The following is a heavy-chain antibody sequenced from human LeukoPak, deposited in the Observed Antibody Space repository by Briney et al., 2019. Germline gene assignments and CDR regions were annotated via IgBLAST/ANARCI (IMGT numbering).Heavy chain of an antibody. CDR1: GFTFSSYA. J-gene: IGHJ4*02. V-gene: IGHV3-23*01. D-gene: IGHD3-10*01. CDR2: ISGSGGST. Sequence: GGSLRLSCAASGFTFSSYAMSWVRQAPGKGLEWVSAISGSGGSTYYADSVKGRFTISRDNSKNTLYLQMNSLRAEDTAVYYCATSEDTMVRGVIMTYYFHYWGQGTLVTVSS. CDR3: ATSEDTMVRGVIMTYYFHY.